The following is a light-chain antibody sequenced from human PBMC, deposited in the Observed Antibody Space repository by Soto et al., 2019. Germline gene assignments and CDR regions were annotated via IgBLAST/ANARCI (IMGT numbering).Light chain of an antibody. CDR2: DAF. Sequence: IQMTQSPSTLYASVGDRVTITCRASQSISRWLAWYQQKPGKAPKVLIYDAFSLESGVPSRFSGSGGGTDFTLTISSLQPDDVATYYCQQYNSPATFGQGTKLEIK. V-gene: IGKV1-5*01. CDR3: QQYNSPAT. J-gene: IGKJ2*01. CDR1: QSISRW.